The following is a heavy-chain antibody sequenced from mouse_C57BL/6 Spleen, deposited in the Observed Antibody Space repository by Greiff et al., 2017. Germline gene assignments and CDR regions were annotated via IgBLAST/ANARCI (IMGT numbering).Heavy chain of an antibody. Sequence: QVQLKQPGAELVRPGTSVKLSCKASGYTFTSYWMHWVKQRPGQGLEWIGVIDPSDSYTNYNQKFKGKATLTVDTSSSAAYMQLSRLTSEDAAVDYCATMGDGYYNYWGQGTTLTVSS. CDR2: IDPSDSYT. D-gene: IGHD2-3*01. J-gene: IGHJ2*01. V-gene: IGHV1-59*01. CDR3: ATMGDGYYNY. CDR1: GYTFTSYW.